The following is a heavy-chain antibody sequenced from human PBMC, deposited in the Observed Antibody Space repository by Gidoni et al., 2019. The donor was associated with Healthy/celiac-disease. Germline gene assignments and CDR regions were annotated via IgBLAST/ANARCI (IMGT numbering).Heavy chain of an antibody. D-gene: IGHD3-22*01. CDR2: INAGNGNT. Sequence: QVQLVQSGAEVKKPGASVKVSCKASGYTFTSYAMHWVRQAPGQRLEWMGWINAGNGNTKYSQKCQGRVTITRDTSASTAYMELSSLRSEDTAVYYCASSYDSSGYYFDYWGQGTLVTVSS. V-gene: IGHV1-3*01. CDR1: GYTFTSYA. CDR3: ASSYDSSGYYFDY. J-gene: IGHJ4*02.